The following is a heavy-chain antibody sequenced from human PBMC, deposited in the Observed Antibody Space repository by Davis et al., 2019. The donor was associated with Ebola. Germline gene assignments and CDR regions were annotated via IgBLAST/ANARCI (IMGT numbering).Heavy chain of an antibody. V-gene: IGHV1-8*01. J-gene: IGHJ6*03. CDR1: GYTFTSYD. CDR3: ARVVWVDSSGYYYVEGLDYYYYYMDV. D-gene: IGHD3-22*01. CDR2: MNPNSGNT. Sequence: ASVKVSCKASGYTFTSYDIHWVRQATGQGLEWMGWMNPNSGNTGYAQKFQGRVTMTTDTSTSTAYMELRSLRSDDTAVYYCARVVWVDSSGYYYVEGLDYYYYYMDVWGKGTTVTVSS.